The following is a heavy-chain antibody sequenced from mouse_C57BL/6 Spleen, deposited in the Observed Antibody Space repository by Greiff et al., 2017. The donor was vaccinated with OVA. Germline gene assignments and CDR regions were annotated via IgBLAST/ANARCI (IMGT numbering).Heavy chain of an antibody. CDR1: GYTFNSYW. J-gene: IGHJ2*01. CDR3: AIPLYCSSPYFDY. Sequence: QVQLQQPGAELVKPGASVKVSCKASGYTFNSYWMHWVKQRPGQGLEWIGRIHPSDSDTNYNQKFKGKATLTVDKSYSTAYRQLSSLTSEYSAVYYCAIPLYCSSPYFDYWGQGTTLTVSS. CDR2: IHPSDSDT. D-gene: IGHD1-1*01. V-gene: IGHV1-74*01.